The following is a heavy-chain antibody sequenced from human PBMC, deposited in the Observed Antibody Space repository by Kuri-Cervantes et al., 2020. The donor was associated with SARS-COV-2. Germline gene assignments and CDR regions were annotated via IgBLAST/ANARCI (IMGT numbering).Heavy chain of an antibody. CDR1: GGTFSSYA. J-gene: IGHJ6*02. CDR2: IIPIFGTA. V-gene: IGHV1-69*06. D-gene: IGHD3-9*01. Sequence: SVKVSCKASGGTFSSYAISWVRQAAGQGLEWMGGIIPIFGTANYAQKFKGRVTITADKSTSTAYMELSSLRSEDTAVYYCAREYYDIWTGSGAGVYYYGMDVWGQGTTVTVSS. CDR3: AREYYDIWTGSGAGVYYYGMDV.